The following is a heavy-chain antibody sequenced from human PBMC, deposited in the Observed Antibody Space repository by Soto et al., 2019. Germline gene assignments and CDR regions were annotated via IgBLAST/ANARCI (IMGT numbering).Heavy chain of an antibody. CDR1: GFRFRESP. CDR2: INRRGAST. CDR3: VRGPPTPGMGI. V-gene: IGHV3-7*03. J-gene: IGHJ6*01. Sequence: GLQTLFCGGSGFRFRESPKNWVRQRPRQGVEWVVNINRRGASTNCVDSVRGRFSTSRDSNRNPLYLNRDSLRVEDTATYYCVRGPPTPGMGIWGRGPTVTVSS. D-gene: IGHD1-1*01.